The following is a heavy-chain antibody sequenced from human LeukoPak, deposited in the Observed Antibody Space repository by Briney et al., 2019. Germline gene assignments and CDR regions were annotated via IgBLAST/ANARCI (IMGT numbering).Heavy chain of an antibody. J-gene: IGHJ3*02. CDR3: ARAGHYDILTGYLDDAFDI. CDR2: ISGSGGST. D-gene: IGHD3-9*01. Sequence: GGSLRLPCAASGFTFSSYAMSWVRQAPGKGLEWVSAISGSGGSTYYADSVKGRFTISRDNSKNTLYLQMNSLRAEDTAVYYCARAGHYDILTGYLDDAFDIWGQGTMVTVSS. V-gene: IGHV3-23*01. CDR1: GFTFSSYA.